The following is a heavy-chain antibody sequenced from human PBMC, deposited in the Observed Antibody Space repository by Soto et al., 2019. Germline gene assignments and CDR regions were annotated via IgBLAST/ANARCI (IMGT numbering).Heavy chain of an antibody. CDR2: IWYDGSNK. J-gene: IGHJ4*02. D-gene: IGHD3-10*01. CDR3: AAGEPLNY. Sequence: PGGSLRLSCAASGFTFTNYGMHWVRQAPGKGLEWVAIIWYDGSNKYYADSVKGRFTISRDNSENRVTLQMNSLRAEDTAVYYCAAGEPLNYGGQGTLVTVSS. CDR1: GFTFTNYG. V-gene: IGHV3-33*01.